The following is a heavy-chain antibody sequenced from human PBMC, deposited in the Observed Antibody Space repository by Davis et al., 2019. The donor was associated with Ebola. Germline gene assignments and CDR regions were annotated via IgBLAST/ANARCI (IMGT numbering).Heavy chain of an antibody. Sequence: GESLKISCAASGFTFSSYAMTWVRQAPGKGLEWVSSISGSAGTTYCADSVKGRFTISRDNSKSTLYLQMSSLRVEDTAIYYCAKDPYTKLQPYYYYGMDDWGQGTTVTVSS. J-gene: IGHJ6*02. CDR1: GFTFSSYA. CDR3: AKDPYTKLQPYYYYGMDD. D-gene: IGHD6-13*01. CDR2: ISGSAGTT. V-gene: IGHV3-23*01.